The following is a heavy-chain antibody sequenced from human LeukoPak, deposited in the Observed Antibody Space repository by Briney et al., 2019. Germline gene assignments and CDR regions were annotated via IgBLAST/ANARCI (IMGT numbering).Heavy chain of an antibody. CDR2: IKQDGGEQ. J-gene: IGHJ4*02. V-gene: IGHV3-7*01. Sequence: GGSLRLSCAASGFTFSHYWMTWVRQAPGKGLEWVANIKQDGGEQYYVDSVMGRFTISRDNARNSLYLEINSLRDTAVYYCARDRAFYSSGWFNGAPFDYWGQGTVVTVSS. CDR3: ARDRAFYSSGWFNGAPFDY. CDR1: GFTFSHYW. D-gene: IGHD6-19*01.